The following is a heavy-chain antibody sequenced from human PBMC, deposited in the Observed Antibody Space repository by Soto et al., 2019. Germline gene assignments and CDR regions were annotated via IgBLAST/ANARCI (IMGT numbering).Heavy chain of an antibody. CDR1: GFTFSSYS. Sequence: PGGSLRLSCAASGFTFSSYSMNWVRQAPGKGLEWVSYISSSSSTIYYADSVKGRFTISRDNAKNSLYLQMNSLRDEDTAVYYCARAPYSSSSYNWFDPWGQGTLVTVSS. CDR3: ARAPYSSSSYNWFDP. D-gene: IGHD6-6*01. J-gene: IGHJ5*02. CDR2: ISSSSSTI. V-gene: IGHV3-48*02.